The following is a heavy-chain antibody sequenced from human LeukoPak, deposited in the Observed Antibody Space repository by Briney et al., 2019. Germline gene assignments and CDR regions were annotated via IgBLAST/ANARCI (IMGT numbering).Heavy chain of an antibody. V-gene: IGHV1-46*01. D-gene: IGHD2-15*01. J-gene: IGHJ6*03. CDR1: GYTFTSYY. CDR3: ARDLAQYYYYYCYMDV. Sequence: ASVKVSCKASGYTFTSYYMHWVRQAPGQGLEWVGIINPRGGNTSYAQKSQGRVTMTRDTSTSTVYMELRSLRSEDTAVYYCARDLAQYYYYYCYMDVRGKGTTVTVSS. CDR2: INPRGGNT.